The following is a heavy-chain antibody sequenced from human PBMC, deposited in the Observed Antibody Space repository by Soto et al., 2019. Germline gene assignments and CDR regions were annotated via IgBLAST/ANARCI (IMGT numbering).Heavy chain of an antibody. CDR3: AKLVFPRRYSGSYYGY. Sequence: EVQLLESGGGLVQPGGSLRLSCAASGFTFSSYAMSWVRQAPGKGLEWVSAISGSGGSTYYADSVKGRFTISRDNSKNTLYLQMNSLRAKDTAVYYCAKLVFPRRYSGSYYGYWGQGTLVTVSS. D-gene: IGHD1-26*01. CDR1: GFTFSSYA. CDR2: ISGSGGST. J-gene: IGHJ4*02. V-gene: IGHV3-23*01.